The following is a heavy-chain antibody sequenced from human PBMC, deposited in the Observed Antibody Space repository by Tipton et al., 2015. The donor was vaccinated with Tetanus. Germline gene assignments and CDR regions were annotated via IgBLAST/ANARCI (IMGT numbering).Heavy chain of an antibody. CDR3: AKGGTIMIWNYYFDS. CDR1: GFTFSSYA. J-gene: IGHJ4*02. V-gene: IGHV3-23*01. D-gene: IGHD3-16*01. CDR2: ISGSGGST. Sequence: SLRLSCAASGFTFSSYATSWVRQAPGKGLEWVSGISGSGGSTYYADSVKGRFTISRDNSKNTLYLQMNSLRAEDTAVYYCAKGGTIMIWNYYFDSWGQGTLVTVSS.